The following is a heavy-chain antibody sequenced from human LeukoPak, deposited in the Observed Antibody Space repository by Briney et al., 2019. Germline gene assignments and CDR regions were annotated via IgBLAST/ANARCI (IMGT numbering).Heavy chain of an antibody. D-gene: IGHD2-2*01. V-gene: IGHV3-23*01. J-gene: IGHJ4*02. CDR3: AKDSSTKSGDYDYFDN. CDR2: ISDNGGST. CDR1: GFTFSSYS. Sequence: GGSLRLSCAASGFTFSSYSMNWVRQAPGKGLEWVSAISDNGGSTYYADSVKGRFTLSRDNSKNTLYLQMNSLRADDTAIYYCAKDSSTKSGDYDYFDNWGQGTLVTVSS.